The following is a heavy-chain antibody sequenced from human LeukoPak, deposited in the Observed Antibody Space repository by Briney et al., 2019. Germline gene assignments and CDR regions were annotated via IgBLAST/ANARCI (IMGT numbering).Heavy chain of an antibody. J-gene: IGHJ6*03. CDR2: ISGSGGST. V-gene: IGHV3-23*01. Sequence: PGGSLRLSCAASGFTFSNAWMSWVRQAPGKGLEWVSAISGSGGSTYYADSVKGRFTISRDNSKNTLYLQMNSLRAEDTAVYYCAKRGAGAGSYYYMDVWGKGTTVTVSS. D-gene: IGHD3-10*01. CDR1: GFTFSNAW. CDR3: AKRGAGAGSYYYMDV.